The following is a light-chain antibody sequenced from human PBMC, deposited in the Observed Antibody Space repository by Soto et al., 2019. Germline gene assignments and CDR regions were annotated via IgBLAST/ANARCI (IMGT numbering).Light chain of an antibody. V-gene: IGKV1-6*01. CDR3: QHYDTHWT. CDR2: AAS. J-gene: IGKJ1*01. CDR1: QGIRND. Sequence: AIPRTQSPSPLSASVGDRVTITGRASQGIRNDLGWYQQKPGKAPKLLIYAASSLQSGVPSRFSGSGSGTDSTLTIRSLQPEDFATYYCQHYDTHWTFGQGTKLDIK.